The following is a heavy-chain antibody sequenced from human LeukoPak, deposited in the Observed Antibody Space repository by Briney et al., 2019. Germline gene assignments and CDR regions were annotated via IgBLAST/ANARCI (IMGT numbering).Heavy chain of an antibody. CDR3: ARAEAAGVTMDV. V-gene: IGHV3-11*04. D-gene: IGHD6-13*01. J-gene: IGHJ6*03. Sequence: GGSLRLSWAASGFTFSDYYMNWIRQAPGKGLEWVSYISSSGSTISYADSVKGRFTISRDNAKNSLYLQMNSLRAEDTAVYYCARAEAAGVTMDVWGKGTTVTVSS. CDR2: ISSSGSTI. CDR1: GFTFSDYY.